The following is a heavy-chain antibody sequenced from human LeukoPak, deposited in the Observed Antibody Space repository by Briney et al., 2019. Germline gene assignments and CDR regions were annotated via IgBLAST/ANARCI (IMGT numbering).Heavy chain of an antibody. CDR1: GGSISSSSYY. Sequence: SETLSLTCTVSGGSISSSSYYWGWIRQPPGKGLEWIGYIYSSGSTNYNPSLKSRVTISVDTSKNQFSLKLSSVTAADTAVYYCARREWFGYYFDYWGQGTLVTVSS. CDR2: IYSSGST. J-gene: IGHJ4*02. D-gene: IGHD3-10*01. V-gene: IGHV4-61*05. CDR3: ARREWFGYYFDY.